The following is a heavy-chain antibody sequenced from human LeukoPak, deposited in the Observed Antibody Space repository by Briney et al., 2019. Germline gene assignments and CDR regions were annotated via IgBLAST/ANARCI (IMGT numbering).Heavy chain of an antibody. CDR1: GGSISSGGYS. V-gene: IGHV4-30-2*01. CDR2: IYHSGST. CDR3: ARGGYSYGYQN. D-gene: IGHD5-18*01. Sequence: SETLSLTCAVSGGSISSGGYSWSWIRQPPGKGLEWIGYIYHSGSTYYNPSLKSRVTISVDRSKNQFSLKLSSVTAADTAVYYCARGGYSYGYQNWGQGTLVTVSS. J-gene: IGHJ4*02.